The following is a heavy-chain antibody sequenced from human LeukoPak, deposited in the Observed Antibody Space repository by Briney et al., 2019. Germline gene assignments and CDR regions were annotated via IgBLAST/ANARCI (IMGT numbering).Heavy chain of an antibody. Sequence: GGSLRLSCAASGFTFSSYGMSWVRQAPGKGLEWVSAISGSGGSTYYADSVKGRFTISRDNSKNTLYLQMNSLRAEDTAVYYCAKGGGTHYYDSSGYRSDYWGQGTLVTVSS. CDR1: GFTFSSYG. J-gene: IGHJ4*02. D-gene: IGHD3-22*01. V-gene: IGHV3-23*01. CDR3: AKGGGTHYYDSSGYRSDY. CDR2: ISGSGGST.